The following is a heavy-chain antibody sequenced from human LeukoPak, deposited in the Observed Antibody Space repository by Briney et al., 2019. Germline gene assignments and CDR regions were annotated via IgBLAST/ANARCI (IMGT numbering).Heavy chain of an antibody. CDR1: GGSISSSSYY. J-gene: IGHJ5*02. CDR3: AREGVLRWFGELSSFDP. Sequence: SETLSLTCTVSGGSISSSSYYWGWIRQPPGKGLEWIGSIYYSGSTYYNPSLKSRVTISVDTSKDQFSLKLSSVTAADTAVYYCAREGVLRWFGELSSFDPWGQGTLVTVSS. V-gene: IGHV4-39*02. CDR2: IYYSGST. D-gene: IGHD3-10*01.